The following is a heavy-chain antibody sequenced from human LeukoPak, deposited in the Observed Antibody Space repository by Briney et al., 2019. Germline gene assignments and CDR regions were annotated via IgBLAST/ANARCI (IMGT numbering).Heavy chain of an antibody. CDR2: ISHSGSI. D-gene: IGHD5-18*01. CDR3: ARQHTAMVKGWFDP. J-gene: IGHJ5*02. CDR1: GSSITSGYY. V-gene: IGHV4-38-2*01. Sequence: PSETLSLTCAVSGSSITSGYYWGWIRQPPGRGLEWIGSISHSGSIYYNPSLKSRVTISIDTSKNEFSLKVNSVTAADTAVYFCARQHTAMVKGWFDPWGQGTLVSVSS.